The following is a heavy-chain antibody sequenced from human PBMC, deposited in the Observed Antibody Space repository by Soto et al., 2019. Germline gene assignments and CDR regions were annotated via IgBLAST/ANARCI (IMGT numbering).Heavy chain of an antibody. J-gene: IGHJ4*02. V-gene: IGHV1-46*01. CDR1: AYTFTNYY. CDR2: IDPSGGGT. D-gene: IGHD3-16*01. CDR3: VRAGTHDSHFYYLDS. Sequence: QAQLVQSGAEVKKPGASVKVSCQASAYTFTNYYIYWIRQAPGQGLEWMGMIDPSGGGTGYARNFQDRLTLTSDTFTNTVYMELSSVTSADTAVFYCVRAGTHDSHFYYLDSWGQGTLVTVS.